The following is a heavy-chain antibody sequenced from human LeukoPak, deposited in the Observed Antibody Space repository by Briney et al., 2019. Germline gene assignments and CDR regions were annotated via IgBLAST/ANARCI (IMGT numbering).Heavy chain of an antibody. D-gene: IGHD6-19*01. J-gene: IGHJ6*01. V-gene: IGHV3-7*01. CDR1: GFSFSSFA. CDR2: IKQDGSEK. CDR3: AYSIAVAGWQYYYYGMDV. Sequence: PGASLRPSRAASGFSFSSFATTCASHDPGEGLEWVAKIKQDGSEKYYVDSVKGRFTFSRDNANNSLYLQMNCLRAGDTAVYYCAYSIAVAGWQYYYYGMDVWGQGNTVTVSS.